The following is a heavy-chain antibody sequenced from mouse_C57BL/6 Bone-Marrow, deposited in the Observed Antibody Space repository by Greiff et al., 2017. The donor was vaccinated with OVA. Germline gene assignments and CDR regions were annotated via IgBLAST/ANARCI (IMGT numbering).Heavy chain of an antibody. J-gene: IGHJ1*03. CDR2: IHPNSGST. CDR1: GYTFTSYW. D-gene: IGHD1-1*01. CDR3: ARPYGSSSRYFDV. Sequence: VKLQQPGAELVKPGASVKLSCKASGYTFTSYWMHWVKQRPGQGLAWIGMIHPNSGSTNYNEKFKSKATLTVDKSSSTAYMQLSSLTSEDSAVYYCARPYGSSSRYFDVWGTGTTVTVSS. V-gene: IGHV1-64*01.